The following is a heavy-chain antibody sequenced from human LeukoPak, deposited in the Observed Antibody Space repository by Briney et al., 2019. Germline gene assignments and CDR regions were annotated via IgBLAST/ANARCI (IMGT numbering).Heavy chain of an antibody. CDR3: ARGNGILTRAYSYGMDV. D-gene: IGHD3-9*01. CDR1: GGSISSSSYY. J-gene: IGHJ6*02. CDR2: IYYSGST. Sequence: SETLSLTCTVSGGSISSSSYYWGWIRQPPGKGLEWIGSIYYSGSTYYNPSLKSRVTISVDTSKNQFSLNLTSVTAADTAVFYCARGNGILTRAYSYGMDVWGQGTTVTVSS. V-gene: IGHV4-39*07.